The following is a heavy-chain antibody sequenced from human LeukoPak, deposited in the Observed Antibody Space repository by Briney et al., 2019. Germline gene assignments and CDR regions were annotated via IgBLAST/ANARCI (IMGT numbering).Heavy chain of an antibody. CDR2: ISAYNGNT. D-gene: IGHD6-13*01. J-gene: IGHJ4*02. CDR3: ARVREYSSSWYEKGDYFDY. V-gene: IGHV1-18*04. Sequence: ASVKVSCKASGYTFTSYGISWVRQAPGQGLEWMGWISAYNGNTNYAQKLRGRVTMTTDKSTSTAYMELRSPRSDDTAVYYCARVREYSSSWYEKGDYFDYWGQGTLVTVSS. CDR1: GYTFTSYG.